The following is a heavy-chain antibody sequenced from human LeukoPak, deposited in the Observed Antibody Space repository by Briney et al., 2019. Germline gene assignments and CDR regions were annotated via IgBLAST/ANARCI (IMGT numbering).Heavy chain of an antibody. CDR3: ASYSYGPNWFDP. CDR1: GGSIRSGDFY. J-gene: IGHJ5*02. CDR2: IYYSGST. Sequence: SETLSLTCTVSGGSIRSGDFYWSWIRQPPGTGLEWIGYIYYSGSTNYNPSLKSRVTISIDTSKNQFSLKLSSVTAADTAVYYCASYSYGPNWFDPWGQGTLVTVSS. V-gene: IGHV4-61*08. D-gene: IGHD3-16*02.